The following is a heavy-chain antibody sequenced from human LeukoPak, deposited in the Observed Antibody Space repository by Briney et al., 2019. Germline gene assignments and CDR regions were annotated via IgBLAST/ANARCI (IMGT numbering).Heavy chain of an antibody. CDR1: GDSISSYY. Sequence: SETLSLTCTVSGDSISSYYWSRIRQPPGEGLEWIGYVYKTEDTKYNPSLKSRVTISVDTSKNQFSLNLNSVAAADTAVYYCARDHWLLSSNEWYYYGMDVWGQGTTVTVSS. J-gene: IGHJ6*02. CDR3: ARDHWLLSSNEWYYYGMDV. CDR2: VYKTEDT. D-gene: IGHD3-9*01. V-gene: IGHV4-59*13.